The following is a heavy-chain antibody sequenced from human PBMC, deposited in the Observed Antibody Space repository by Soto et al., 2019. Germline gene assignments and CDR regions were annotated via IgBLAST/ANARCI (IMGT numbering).Heavy chain of an antibody. D-gene: IGHD6-6*01. J-gene: IGHJ6*02. CDR3: ARRRSGAARPYGMGV. CDR2: ICPGDSDT. CDR1: GYTFTSYW. Sequence: GASLEFSCKGSGYTFTSYWIGWVRQMPAKGLEWMGIICPGDSDTRYSPSFQGQVTISADKSISTAYLQWSSLKASDTAMYYCARRRSGAARPYGMGVWGQGTTVTVSS. V-gene: IGHV5-51*01.